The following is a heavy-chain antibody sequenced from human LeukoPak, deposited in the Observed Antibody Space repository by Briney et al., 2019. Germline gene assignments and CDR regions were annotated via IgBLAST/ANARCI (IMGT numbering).Heavy chain of an antibody. D-gene: IGHD6-6*01. V-gene: IGHV1-2*02. Sequence: GASVNVSCKASGYTFTGYYMHWVRQAPGQGLEWMGWINPNSGGTNYAQKFQGRVTMTRDTSISTAYMELSRLRSDDTAVYYCARDHGYSSSWGAFDIWGQGTMVTVSS. CDR2: INPNSGGT. CDR3: ARDHGYSSSWGAFDI. CDR1: GYTFTGYY. J-gene: IGHJ3*02.